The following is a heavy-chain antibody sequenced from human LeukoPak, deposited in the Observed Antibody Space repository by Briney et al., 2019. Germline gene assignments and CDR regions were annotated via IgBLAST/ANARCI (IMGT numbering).Heavy chain of an antibody. CDR2: ISWNSDSI. V-gene: IGHV3-9*01. CDR3: AKEAGCYSLDC. D-gene: IGHD3-9*01. CDR1: GFTFDDYA. Sequence: GRSLRLSCAASGFTFDDYAMHWVRQAPGKGLEWVSSISWNSDSIGYADSVKGRFTISRDNGKDSLYLQMNSLSIEDTAFYYCAKEAGCYSLDCWGQGTLVTVSS. J-gene: IGHJ4*02.